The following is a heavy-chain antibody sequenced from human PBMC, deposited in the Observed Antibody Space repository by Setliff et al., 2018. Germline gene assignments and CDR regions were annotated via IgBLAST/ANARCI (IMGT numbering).Heavy chain of an antibody. CDR2: IIPIFGTT. CDR1: GGTFSNYD. V-gene: IGHV1-69*05. Sequence: ASVKVSCKASGGTFSNYDISWVRQAPGQGLEWMGGIIPIFGTTNYAQRFQGRVTITTDESTSTAYMELSSLRSEDTAVYYCARERGDIVTTTSYYYYLDVWGKGTTVIVSS. CDR3: ARERGDIVTTTSYYYYLDV. J-gene: IGHJ6*03. D-gene: IGHD5-12*01.